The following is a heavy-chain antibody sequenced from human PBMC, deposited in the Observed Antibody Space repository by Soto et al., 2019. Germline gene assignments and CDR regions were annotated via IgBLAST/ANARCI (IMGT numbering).Heavy chain of an antibody. J-gene: IGHJ5*02. CDR1: GYTFTSYD. V-gene: IGHV1-8*01. CDR3: ARGNLSIHDSSGYYDSNWFDP. CDR2: MNPNSGNT. Sequence: ASVKVSFKASGYTFTSYDINWVRQATGQGLEWMGWMNPNSGNTGYAQKFQGRVTMTRNTSISTAYMELSSLRSEDTAVYYCARGNLSIHDSSGYYDSNWFDPWGQG. D-gene: IGHD3-22*01.